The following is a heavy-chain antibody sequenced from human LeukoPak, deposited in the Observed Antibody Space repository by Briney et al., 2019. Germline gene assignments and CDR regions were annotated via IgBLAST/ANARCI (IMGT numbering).Heavy chain of an antibody. CDR2: ISYDGSNK. J-gene: IGHJ4*02. D-gene: IGHD3-16*01. CDR3: ARDEIKFGGVIEYYFDY. Sequence: GGSLRLSCAASGFTFSSYAMHWVRQAPGKGLEWVAVISYDGSNKYYADSVKGRFTISRDNSRNTLYLQMNSLRAEDTAVYYCARDEIKFGGVIEYYFDYWGQGTLVTVSS. V-gene: IGHV3-30*04. CDR1: GFTFSSYA.